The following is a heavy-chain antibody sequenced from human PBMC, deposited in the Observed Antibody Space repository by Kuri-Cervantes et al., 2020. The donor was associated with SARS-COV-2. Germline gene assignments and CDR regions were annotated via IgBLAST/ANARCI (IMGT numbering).Heavy chain of an antibody. V-gene: IGHV1-18*04. CDR3: ARGYDSSGYYYDY. CDR1: GYSFTNYG. CDR2: ISAYNGNT. J-gene: IGHJ4*02. D-gene: IGHD3-22*01. Sequence: ASVKVSCKSSGYSFTNYGINWVRQAPGQGLEWMGWISAYNGNTIYAQKLQGRVTMTTDTSTSTAYTDLRSLRSDDTAVYYCARGYDSSGYYYDYWGQGTLVTVSS.